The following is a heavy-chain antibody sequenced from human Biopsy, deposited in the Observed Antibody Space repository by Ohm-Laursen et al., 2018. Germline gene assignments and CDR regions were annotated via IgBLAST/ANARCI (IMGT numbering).Heavy chain of an antibody. V-gene: IGHV1-69*01. CDR2: IIPIFGTA. J-gene: IGHJ5*02. CDR1: GGTFSSYA. D-gene: IGHD1-26*01. CDR3: ARGGGGILWLGKPSGRYFDA. Sequence: SSVKVSCKASGGTFSSYAISWVRQAPGQGLEWMGGIIPIFGTANYAQKFQGRVTITADESTSTAYMELSSLRSEDTAVYFCARGGGGILWLGKPSGRYFDAWGQGTLVTVSS.